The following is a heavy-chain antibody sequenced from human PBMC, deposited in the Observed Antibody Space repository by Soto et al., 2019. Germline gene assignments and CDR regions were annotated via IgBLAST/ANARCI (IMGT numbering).Heavy chain of an antibody. J-gene: IGHJ6*03. CDR3: ARGGIYCSTTNCYGGHYFYYMDV. CDR2: ISAYNGNT. V-gene: IGHV1-18*01. CDR1: GYTFTNYG. Sequence: QVQLVQSGAEVKKPGASVKVSCKASGYTFTNYGISWVRQAPGQGLEWMGWISAYNGNTNYAQKIQDRVTMTIDTSTSTAYMELRSLRSDDTAVYYCARGGIYCSTTNCYGGHYFYYMDVWGNGTTVTVSS. D-gene: IGHD2-2*01.